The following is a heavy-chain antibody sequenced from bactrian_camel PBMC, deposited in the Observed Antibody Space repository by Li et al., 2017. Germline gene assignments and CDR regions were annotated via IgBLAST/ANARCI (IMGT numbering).Heavy chain of an antibody. D-gene: IGHD1*01. V-gene: IGHV3S40*01. Sequence: VQLVESGGGLVQPGGSLRLSCAASGFPFSSYGVGWARQAPGKGLEWVSAITHAGKTTLYADSLKGRFTIPRDNAKNTLYLQMNSLKPDDTAMYYCAASPGLGCPGPGLPRLPSLYRYWGQGTQVTVS. CDR3: AASPGLGCPGPGLPRLPSLYRY. J-gene: IGHJ4*01. CDR1: GFPFSSYG. CDR2: ITHAGKTT.